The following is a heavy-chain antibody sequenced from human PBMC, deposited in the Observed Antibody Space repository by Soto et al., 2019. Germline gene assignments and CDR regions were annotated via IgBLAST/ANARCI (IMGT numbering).Heavy chain of an antibody. Sequence: SETLSLTCAVYEGSFSGYYWSWIRQPPGKGLEWIGEINHSGSTNYNPSLKSRVTISVDTSKNQFSLKLSSVTAADTAVYYWAGSSIAAPYRIAVWGQGNTVT. CDR2: INHSGST. CDR1: EGSFSGYY. D-gene: IGHD6-6*01. J-gene: IGHJ6*02. V-gene: IGHV4-34*01. CDR3: AGSSIAAPYRIAV.